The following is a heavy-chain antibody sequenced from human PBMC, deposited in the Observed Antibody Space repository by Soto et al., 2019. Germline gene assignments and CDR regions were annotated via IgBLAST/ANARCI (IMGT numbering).Heavy chain of an antibody. D-gene: IGHD6-19*01. J-gene: IGHJ4*02. CDR3: SKGGRQWLVTSDFNY. CDR1: GFTFSDYA. V-gene: IGHV3-30*18. CDR2: VSHDGRNT. Sequence: VQLVESGGGVVQPGRSLRLSCAAPGFTFSDYAMHWVRQAPGKGLEWVAVVSHDGRNTHYADSVKGRFTISRDSSKNTVTLEMTSLRAEDTAVYYCSKGGRQWLVTSDFNYWGQGALVTVSS.